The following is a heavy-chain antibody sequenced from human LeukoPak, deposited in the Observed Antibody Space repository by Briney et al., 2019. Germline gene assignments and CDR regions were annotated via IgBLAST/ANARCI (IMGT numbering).Heavy chain of an antibody. Sequence: PSQTLSLTCTVYGGSISSYYWSWIRQPAGKGLEWIGRIYTSGSTYYNPSLKSRVTMSVDTSKNQFSLKLSSVTAADTAVYYCARGRLTVTNYYYYYYMDVWGKGTTVTISS. J-gene: IGHJ6*03. V-gene: IGHV4-4*07. D-gene: IGHD4-17*01. CDR1: GGSISSYY. CDR3: ARGRLTVTNYYYYYYMDV. CDR2: IYTSGST.